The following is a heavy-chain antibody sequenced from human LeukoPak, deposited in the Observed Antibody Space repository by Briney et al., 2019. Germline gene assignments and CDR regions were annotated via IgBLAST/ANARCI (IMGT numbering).Heavy chain of an antibody. J-gene: IGHJ4*02. Sequence: SETLSLTCAVSGYSISSDYYWGWIRQPPGQGLEWIGSIYHSGSTYYNPSLKSRVTISVDTSKNQFSLKLSSVTAADTAVHYCARHMVTTPFDYWGQGTLVTVSS. CDR2: IYHSGST. D-gene: IGHD4-17*01. CDR3: ARHMVTTPFDY. V-gene: IGHV4-38-2*01. CDR1: GYSISSDYY.